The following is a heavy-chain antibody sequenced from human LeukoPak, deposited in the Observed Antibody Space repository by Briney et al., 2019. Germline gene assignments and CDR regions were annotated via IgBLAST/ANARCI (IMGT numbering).Heavy chain of an antibody. Sequence: GTSLRLTCAASGFSLTHDAIHWVRQAPGKGLEWVAVVSKDTVSKLYRDSVKGRFTVFTDSSKNIVYLQMTGLRSEDTPVYYCAGDPWLGKPDYFACWGQGTLVPVSS. V-gene: IGHV3-30*03. J-gene: IGHJ4*02. CDR1: GFSLTHDA. CDR3: AGDPWLGKPDYFAC. D-gene: IGHD6-19*01. CDR2: VSKDTVSK.